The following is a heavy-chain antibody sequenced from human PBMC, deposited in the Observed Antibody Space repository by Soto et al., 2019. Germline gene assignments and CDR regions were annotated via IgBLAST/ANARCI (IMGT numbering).Heavy chain of an antibody. CDR2: IIPILGTA. D-gene: IGHD4-17*01. CDR1: GGTFSSYT. CDR3: ASDWDYGETRGAFDP. V-gene: IGHV1-69*08. Sequence: QVQLVQSGAEVKKPGSSVKVSCKASGGTFSSYTISWVRQAPGQGLEWMGRIIPILGTANYAQKFQGRVTFIADKSTSTAYMELSSLTADDTAVYYCASDWDYGETRGAFDPWGQGTLVTVSS. J-gene: IGHJ5*02.